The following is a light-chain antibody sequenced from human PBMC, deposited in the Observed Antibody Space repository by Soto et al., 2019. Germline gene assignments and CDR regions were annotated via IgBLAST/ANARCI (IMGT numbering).Light chain of an antibody. J-gene: IGKJ3*01. Sequence: DIQMTQSPSSLSASVGDRVTITCRASQSISSYLNWYQQKPGKAPKLLIYAASSLQSGVPSRFGGSGSGTDFTLTSSSLQPEDFATYYCQQSFFFGPGTKVDIK. CDR3: QQSFF. V-gene: IGKV1-39*01. CDR1: QSISSY. CDR2: AAS.